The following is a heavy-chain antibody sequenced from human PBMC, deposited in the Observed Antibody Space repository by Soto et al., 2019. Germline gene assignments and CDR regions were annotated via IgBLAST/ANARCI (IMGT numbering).Heavy chain of an antibody. V-gene: IGHV4-31*03. D-gene: IGHD2-2*01. CDR2: IYYSGST. J-gene: IGHJ6*02. Sequence: SETLSLTCTASGGSISSGGYYWSWIRQHPGKGLEWIGYIYYSGSTYYNPSLKSRVTISVDTSKNQFSLKLSSVTAADTAVYYCARDGRYCSSTSCYRYYYYYGMDVWGQGTTVTVSS. CDR3: ARDGRYCSSTSCYRYYYYYGMDV. CDR1: GGSISSGGYY.